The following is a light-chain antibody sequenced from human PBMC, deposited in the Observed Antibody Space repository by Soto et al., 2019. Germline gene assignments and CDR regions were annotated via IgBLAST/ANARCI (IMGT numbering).Light chain of an antibody. Sequence: DILMTHSPPSLSASVGDRVTITCRASQRIGYYVSWYQHKSGESPKLLIYSASSLQRGVPPRFSGSGSGTDFTLTISYLQPEDFATYYCQQTYSPPETFGHGTKVDVK. CDR1: QRIGYY. CDR2: SAS. CDR3: QQTYSPPET. V-gene: IGKV1-39*01. J-gene: IGKJ3*01.